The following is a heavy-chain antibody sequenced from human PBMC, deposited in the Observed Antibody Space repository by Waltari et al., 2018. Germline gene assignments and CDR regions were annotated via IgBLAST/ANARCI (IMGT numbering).Heavy chain of an antibody. V-gene: IGHV3-30-3*01. Sequence: VQLVESGGGLVKPGGSLRLSCAASGFTFSSYAMHWVRQAPGKGLEWVAVISYDGSNKYYADSVKGRFTISRDNSKNTLYLQMNSLRAEDTAVYYCARGGLRFLELGYYYYYMDVWGKGTTVTVSS. CDR1: GFTFSSYA. D-gene: IGHD3-3*01. CDR2: ISYDGSNK. CDR3: ARGGLRFLELGYYYYYMDV. J-gene: IGHJ6*03.